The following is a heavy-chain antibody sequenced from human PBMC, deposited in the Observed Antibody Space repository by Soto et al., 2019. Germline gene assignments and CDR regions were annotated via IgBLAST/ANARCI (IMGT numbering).Heavy chain of an antibody. J-gene: IGHJ3*02. CDR2: IIPIFGTA. D-gene: IGHD3-22*01. CDR3: ARPLVTYYYDSSDLGAFDI. CDR1: GGTFSSYA. Sequence: ASVKVSCKASGGTFSSYAISWVRQAPGQGLEWMGGIIPIFGTANYAQKFQGRVTITADESTSTAYMELSSLRSEDTAAYYCARPLVTYYYDSSDLGAFDIWGQGTMVTVSS. V-gene: IGHV1-69*13.